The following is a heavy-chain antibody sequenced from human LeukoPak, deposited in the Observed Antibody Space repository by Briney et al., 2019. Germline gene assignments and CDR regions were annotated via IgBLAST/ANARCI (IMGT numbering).Heavy chain of an antibody. CDR2: IYYSGST. V-gene: IGHV4-31*03. Sequence: TSETLSLTCTVSGGSISSGGYYWSWIRQHPGKGLEWIGYIYYSGSTYYNPSLKSRVTISVDTSKNQFSLKLSSVTAADTAVYYCASAGYDFWSGYFDYWGRGTLVTVSS. CDR1: GGSISSGGYY. D-gene: IGHD3-3*01. J-gene: IGHJ4*02. CDR3: ASAGYDFWSGYFDY.